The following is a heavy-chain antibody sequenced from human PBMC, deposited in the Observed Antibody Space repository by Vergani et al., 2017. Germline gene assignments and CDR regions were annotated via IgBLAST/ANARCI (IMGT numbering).Heavy chain of an antibody. CDR2: SSGSGGRT. V-gene: IGHV3-23*01. CDR3: AKTRVMWLLYDGDFDY. Sequence: EVQLLESGGGLVQPGGSLRLSCAASGFTFSSYAMSWVRQAPGKGLEWVSASSGSGGRTYYAESVKGRFTISRDNSKNTLYLQMNSLRAEDTAVYSCAKTRVMWLLYDGDFDYWGQGTLVTVSS. D-gene: IGHD3-3*01. J-gene: IGHJ4*02. CDR1: GFTFSSYA.